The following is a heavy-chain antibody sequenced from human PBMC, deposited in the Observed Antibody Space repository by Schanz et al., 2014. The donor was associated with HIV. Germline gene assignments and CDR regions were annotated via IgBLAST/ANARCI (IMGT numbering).Heavy chain of an antibody. CDR2: IDLRSGGT. Sequence: QVQLVQSGAEVREPGASVKVSCKVFGYTFTDYHIHWVRQAPGQGLEWMGRIDLRSGGTKYAQRFQGRVTMTRDTTATTVYMELSSLKSDDTAMYYCARTHYSVVSSRAMDVWGQGTTVTVSS. CDR3: ARTHYSVVSSRAMDV. J-gene: IGHJ6*02. CDR1: GYTFTDYH. V-gene: IGHV1-2*06. D-gene: IGHD2-15*01.